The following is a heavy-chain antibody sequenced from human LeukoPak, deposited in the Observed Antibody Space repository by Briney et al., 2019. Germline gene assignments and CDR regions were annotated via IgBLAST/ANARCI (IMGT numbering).Heavy chain of an antibody. CDR2: ISSSSSYI. J-gene: IGHJ4*02. Sequence: GGSLRLSCAASGFTFSSYSMNSVRQAPGKGLEWVSSISSSSSYIYYADSVKGRFTISRDNAKNSLYLQMNSLRAEDTAVYYCARDASADILTGYYLRKNPPPTYWGQGTLVTVSS. V-gene: IGHV3-21*01. CDR3: ARDASADILTGYYLRKNPPPTY. CDR1: GFTFSSYS. D-gene: IGHD3-9*01.